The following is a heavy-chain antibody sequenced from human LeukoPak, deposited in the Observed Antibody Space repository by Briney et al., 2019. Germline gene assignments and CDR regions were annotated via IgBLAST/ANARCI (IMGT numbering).Heavy chain of an antibody. CDR1: GFTFSSYA. CDR3: ARDRGTLPGYFDY. CDR2: ISSNGGST. V-gene: IGHV3-64*01. D-gene: IGHD1-7*01. J-gene: IGHJ4*02. Sequence: GGFLRLSCAASGFTFSSYAMHWVRQAPGKGLEYVSTISSNGGSTYYANSVKGRFTISRDNSKNTLYLQMGSLRAEDMAVYYCARDRGTLPGYFDYWGQGTLVTVSS.